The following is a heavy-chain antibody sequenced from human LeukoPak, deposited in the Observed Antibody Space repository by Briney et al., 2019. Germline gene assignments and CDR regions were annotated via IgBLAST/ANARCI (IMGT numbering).Heavy chain of an antibody. CDR1: GGSISTYY. Sequence: SETLSLTCTVSGGSISTYYWSWIRQPPGRGLEWIGYIYYSGSTNYNPSLKSRVTISVDTSKNQFSLKLSSVTAADTAVYYCARVGRGYSYGYQAEADYWGQGTLVTVSS. D-gene: IGHD5-18*01. CDR2: IYYSGST. CDR3: ARVGRGYSYGYQAEADY. V-gene: IGHV4-59*12. J-gene: IGHJ4*02.